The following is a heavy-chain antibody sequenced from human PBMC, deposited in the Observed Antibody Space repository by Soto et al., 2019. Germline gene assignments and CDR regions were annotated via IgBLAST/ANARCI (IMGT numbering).Heavy chain of an antibody. D-gene: IGHD3-16*01. CDR1: GFTFRDYA. V-gene: IGHV3-49*03. Sequence: GGSLRLSCTASGFTFRDYAIHWFRQAPGKGLEWVSFIRSNAYGGTTEYAASVKGRFIISRDDSKSIAYLQMNSLKSEDTAVFYCARGLRSPHIGGQGTVVTVS. CDR3: ARGLRSPHI. J-gene: IGHJ3*02. CDR2: IRSNAYGGTT.